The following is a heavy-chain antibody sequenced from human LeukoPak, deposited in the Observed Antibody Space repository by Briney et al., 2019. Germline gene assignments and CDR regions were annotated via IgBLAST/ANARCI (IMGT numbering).Heavy chain of an antibody. CDR1: GFTSDDYG. J-gene: IGHJ4*02. V-gene: IGHV3-20*04. Sequence: PGGSLRLSCAASGFTSDDYGMSWVRQAPGKGLEWVSGINWNGGSTGYADSVKGRFTISRDNAKNSLYLQMNSLRAEDTALYYCARDGRRITFGGVIETGYFDYWGQGTLVTVSS. D-gene: IGHD3-16*02. CDR3: ARDGRRITFGGVIETGYFDY. CDR2: INWNGGST.